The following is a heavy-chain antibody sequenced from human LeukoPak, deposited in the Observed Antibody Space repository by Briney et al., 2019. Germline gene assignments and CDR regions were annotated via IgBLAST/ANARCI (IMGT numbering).Heavy chain of an antibody. V-gene: IGHV3-11*01. Sequence: PGGSLRLSCAASGFTFSDYYMSWIRQAPGKGLEWVSYISSSGSTIYYADSVKGRFPISKDNAKNSLYLQMNSLRAEDTAVYYCASGSKGRRITGANYYFDYWGQGTLATVSS. CDR2: ISSSGSTI. D-gene: IGHD1-20*01. J-gene: IGHJ4*02. CDR3: ASGSKGRRITGANYYFDY. CDR1: GFTFSDYY.